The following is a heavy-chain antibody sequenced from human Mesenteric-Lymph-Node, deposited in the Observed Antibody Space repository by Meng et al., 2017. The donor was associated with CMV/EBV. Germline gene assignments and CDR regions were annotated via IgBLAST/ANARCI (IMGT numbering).Heavy chain of an antibody. CDR1: DDSIKSHY. D-gene: IGHD1-26*01. J-gene: IGHJ4*02. CDR2: ANQSGNT. V-gene: IGHV4-4*09. Sequence: SLTCSVSDDSIKSHYWNWIRQSPGGRLEWIGFANQSGNTEYNRSLQSRVTMSVDTSNKQFSLNLRSVTAADTAVYYCARWDGTSAFDSWGQGTLVTVSS. CDR3: ARWDGTSAFDS.